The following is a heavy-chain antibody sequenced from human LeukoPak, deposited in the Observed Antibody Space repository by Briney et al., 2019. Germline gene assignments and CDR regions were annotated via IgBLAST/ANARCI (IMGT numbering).Heavy chain of an antibody. Sequence: GGSLRLSCAASGFTFSSYGMHWVRQAPGKELEWVAVIWYDGSNKYYADSVKGRFTISRDNSKNTLYLQMNSLRAEDTAVYYCARDRDYDILTALDYWGQGTLVTVSS. CDR1: GFTFSSYG. CDR3: ARDRDYDILTALDY. D-gene: IGHD3-9*01. V-gene: IGHV3-33*01. CDR2: IWYDGSNK. J-gene: IGHJ4*02.